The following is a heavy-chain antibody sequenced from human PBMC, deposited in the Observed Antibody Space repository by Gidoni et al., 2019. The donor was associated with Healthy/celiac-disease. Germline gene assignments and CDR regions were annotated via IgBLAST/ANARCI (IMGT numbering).Heavy chain of an antibody. CDR3: ARDGYSNSNNYYGMDV. Sequence: QMHLAQSGAELPKPGSSVKVSCKASGGPFSSYAISWVRQAHGQGLEGMGGIIPIFGTANYAQKFQGRVTITADESTSTAYMELGSLRSEDTAVYYCARDGYSNSNNYYGMDVWGQGTTVTVSS. D-gene: IGHD4-4*01. CDR2: IIPIFGTA. V-gene: IGHV1-69*01. CDR1: GGPFSSYA. J-gene: IGHJ6*02.